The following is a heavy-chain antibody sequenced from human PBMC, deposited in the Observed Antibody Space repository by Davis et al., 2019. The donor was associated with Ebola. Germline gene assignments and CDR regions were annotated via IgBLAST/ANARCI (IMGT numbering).Heavy chain of an antibody. Sequence: GGSLRLSCAASGFTFSGSAMHWVRQASGKGLEWVGRIRSKANSYATAYAASVKGRFTISSDDSKHTAYLQMNSLKTEDTAVYYCSGSYRTFDYWGQGTLVTVSS. CDR1: GFTFSGSA. V-gene: IGHV3-73*01. D-gene: IGHD1-26*01. CDR3: SGSYRTFDY. CDR2: IRSKANSYAT. J-gene: IGHJ4*02.